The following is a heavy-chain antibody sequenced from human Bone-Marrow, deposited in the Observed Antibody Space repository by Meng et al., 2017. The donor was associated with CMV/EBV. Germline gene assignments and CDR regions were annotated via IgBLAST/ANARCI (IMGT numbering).Heavy chain of an antibody. J-gene: IGHJ6*01. V-gene: IGHV3-74*01. CDR2: INSDGSST. Sequence: GESLKISCAASGFTFSSYWMHWVRQAPGKGLVWVSRINSDGSSTSYADSVKGRFTISRDNAKNTLYLQMNSLRAEDTAVYYCARDTAGDVGSMDVWGQGNTVNGAS. CDR3: ARDTAGDVGSMDV. D-gene: IGHD7-27*01. CDR1: GFTFSSYW.